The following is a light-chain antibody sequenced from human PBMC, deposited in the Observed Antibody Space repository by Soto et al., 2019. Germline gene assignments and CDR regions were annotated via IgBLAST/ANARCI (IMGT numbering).Light chain of an antibody. CDR1: NIGSKS. V-gene: IGLV3-21*04. J-gene: IGLJ2*01. CDR3: QVWDSSSVV. CDR2: YDS. Sequence: SYELTQPPSVSVAPGKTARITCGGNNIGSKSVHWYQQKPGQAPVLVIYYDSDRPSGIPERFSGSNSVNTATLTISRVEAGDEADYYCQVWDSSSVVFGGGTNLTVL.